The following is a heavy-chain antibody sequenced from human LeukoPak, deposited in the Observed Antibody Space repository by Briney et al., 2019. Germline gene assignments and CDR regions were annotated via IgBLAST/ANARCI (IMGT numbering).Heavy chain of an antibody. CDR3: ARADKGGYYDY. J-gene: IGHJ4*02. CDR1: GFTFSPSD. CDR2: IGTSADT. V-gene: IGHV3-13*01. Sequence: PGGSLRLSCAASGFTFSPSDMHWVRQAAGKSLEWVSAIGTSADTYYPGSVKGRFTISRENAKNSLYLQMNSLRAGDTAVYYCARADKGGYYDYWGQGTLVTVSS. D-gene: IGHD3-22*01.